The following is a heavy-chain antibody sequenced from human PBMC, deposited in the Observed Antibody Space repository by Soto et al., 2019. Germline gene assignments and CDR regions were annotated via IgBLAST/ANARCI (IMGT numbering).Heavy chain of an antibody. CDR1: GGSISSYY. V-gene: IGHV4-59*08. CDR2: IYYSGST. D-gene: IGHD6-13*01. CDR3: ARGIRDIAAAEEYFDY. Sequence: PSETLSLTCTVSGGSISSYYWSWIRQPPGKGLEWIGYIYYSGSTNYNPSLKSRVTISVDTSKNQFSLKLSSVTAADTAVYYCARGIRDIAAAEEYFDYWGQGTLVTVSS. J-gene: IGHJ4*02.